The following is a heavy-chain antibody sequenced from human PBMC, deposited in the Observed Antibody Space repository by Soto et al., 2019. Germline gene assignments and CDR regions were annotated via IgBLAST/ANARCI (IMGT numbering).Heavy chain of an antibody. CDR2: IYYSGST. CDR1: GGSISSGGYY. CDR3: ARHRRSAAAGTNYYYYYGMDV. J-gene: IGHJ6*02. D-gene: IGHD6-13*01. Sequence: TSETLSLTCTVSGGSISSGGYYWSWIRQHPGKGLEWIGYIYYSGSTNYNPSLKSRVTISVDTSKNQFSLKLSSVTAADTAVYYCARHRRSAAAGTNYYYYYGMDVWGQGTTVTVSS. V-gene: IGHV4-61*08.